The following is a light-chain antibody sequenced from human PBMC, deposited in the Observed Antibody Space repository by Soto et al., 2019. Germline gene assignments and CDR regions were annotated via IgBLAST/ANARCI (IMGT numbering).Light chain of an antibody. CDR2: AAS. V-gene: IGKV1-39*01. CDR1: QTISNY. J-gene: IGKJ4*01. Sequence: DIQVTQSPSSLSASVGDRVTITCRSSQTISNYLNWYQQKPGKAPKLLIYAASSLQSGVPLRFSGSGSGTDFSLTITSLQPEDFATYYCQQSCTTPPTFGGGTKVEIK. CDR3: QQSCTTPPT.